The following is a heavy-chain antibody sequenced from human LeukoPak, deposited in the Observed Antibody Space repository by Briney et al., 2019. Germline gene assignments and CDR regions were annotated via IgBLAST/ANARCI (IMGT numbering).Heavy chain of an antibody. CDR2: INPNSGGT. J-gene: IGHJ6*03. CDR3: ARGGRLLPYYYYYYMDV. Sequence: ASVKVSCKASGYTFTCYYMHWVRQAPGQGLEWMGWINPNSGGTNYAQKFQGRVTMTRDTSISTAYMELSRLRSDDTAVYYCARGGRLLPYYYYYYMDVWGKGTTVTVSS. CDR1: GYTFTCYY. D-gene: IGHD3-22*01. V-gene: IGHV1-2*02.